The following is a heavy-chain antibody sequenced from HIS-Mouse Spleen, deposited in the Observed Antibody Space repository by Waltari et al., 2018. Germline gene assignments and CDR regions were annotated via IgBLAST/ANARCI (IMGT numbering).Heavy chain of an antibody. CDR1: GFTLSSYA. CDR2: ISSNGGST. V-gene: IGHV3-64*01. CDR3: ARFIAVAGTGWFDP. D-gene: IGHD6-19*01. Sequence: EVQLVESGGGLVQPGGSLRPPCAASGFTLSSYAMTWVRHAPGKGLEYVSAISSNGGSTYYANSVKGRFTISRDNSKNTLYLQMGSLRAEDMAVYYCARFIAVAGTGWFDPWGQGTLVTVSS. J-gene: IGHJ5*02.